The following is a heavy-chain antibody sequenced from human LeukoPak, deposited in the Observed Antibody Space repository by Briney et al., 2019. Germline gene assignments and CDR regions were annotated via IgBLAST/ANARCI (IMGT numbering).Heavy chain of an antibody. Sequence: GGSLRLSCAAPGFTFSNYGMHWVRQAPGKGLEWVAVIWYGGSNKYYGDSVKGRFTISRDDSKNTLYLQMNSLRAEDTAVYYCARDGQDYGVYFWYFDYWGQGTLVAVSS. CDR2: IWYGGSNK. CDR1: GFTFSNYG. V-gene: IGHV3-33*01. J-gene: IGHJ4*02. D-gene: IGHD4-17*01. CDR3: ARDGQDYGVYFWYFDY.